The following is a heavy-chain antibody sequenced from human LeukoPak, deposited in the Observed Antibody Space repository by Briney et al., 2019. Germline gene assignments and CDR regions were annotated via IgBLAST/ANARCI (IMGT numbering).Heavy chain of an antibody. Sequence: PSETLSLTCAVSGGSISSSNWWSWIRQPPGKGLEWIGEIYHSGSTNYNPSLKSRVTISVDKSKTQFSLKLRSVTAADTAVYYCARGIAARYYYYMDVWGKGTTVTVSS. CDR1: GGSISSSNW. CDR3: ARGIAARYYYYMDV. J-gene: IGHJ6*03. V-gene: IGHV4-4*02. D-gene: IGHD6-6*01. CDR2: IYHSGST.